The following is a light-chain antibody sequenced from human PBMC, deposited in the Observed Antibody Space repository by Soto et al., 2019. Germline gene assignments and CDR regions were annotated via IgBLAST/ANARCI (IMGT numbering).Light chain of an antibody. J-gene: IGLJ3*02. Sequence: QSVLTQPASLSGSPGQSITISCTGTNTDIGAYSRVCWYQQHPGKFPKLMIYAVSNRPSGVSNRFSGSKSGNTASLTISGLLSEDEADYYCVSYTNSDSWVFGGGTKLTVL. V-gene: IGLV2-14*03. CDR1: NTDIGAYSR. CDR2: AVS. CDR3: VSYTNSDSWV.